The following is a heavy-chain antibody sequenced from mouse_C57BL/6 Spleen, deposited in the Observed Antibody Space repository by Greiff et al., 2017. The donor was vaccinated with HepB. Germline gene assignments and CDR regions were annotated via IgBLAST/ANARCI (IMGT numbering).Heavy chain of an antibody. Sequence: QVQLQQPGAELVKPGASVKVSCKASGYTFTSYWMHWVKQRPGQGLEWIGRIHPSDSDTNYNQKFKGKATLTVDKSSSTAYMQLSSLASEDSAVYYCAIERFYYGSSYDYFDYWGQGTTLTVSS. CDR2: IHPSDSDT. CDR1: GYTFTSYW. CDR3: AIERFYYGSSYDYFDY. V-gene: IGHV1-74*01. D-gene: IGHD1-1*01. J-gene: IGHJ2*01.